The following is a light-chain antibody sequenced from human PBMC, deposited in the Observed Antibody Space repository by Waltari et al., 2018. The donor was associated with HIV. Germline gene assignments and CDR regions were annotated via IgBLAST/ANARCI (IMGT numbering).Light chain of an antibody. CDR3: QQYKNWPYT. Sequence: EIVMPQSPATRSVSPGHIATLSCRASQSINKTLAWYQQKPGQAPRLLIHGASTRATGIPARFSGSGSATEFALTISSLQSGDFAVYFCQQYKNWPYTFGQGTKLEIK. CDR1: QSINKT. CDR2: GAS. V-gene: IGKV3-15*01. J-gene: IGKJ2*01.